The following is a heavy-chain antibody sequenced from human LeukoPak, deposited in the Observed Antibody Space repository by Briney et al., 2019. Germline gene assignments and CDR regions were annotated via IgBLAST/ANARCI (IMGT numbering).Heavy chain of an antibody. CDR1: GGSISSYY. CDR2: IYYSGST. J-gene: IGHJ4*02. V-gene: IGHV4-59*08. Sequence: SETLSLTCTVSGGSISSYYWSWVRQPPGKGLEWIGYIYYSGSTNYNPSLKSRVTISVDTSKNRISLKLSSVTAADTAVYYCARIGIQLLVGYWGQGTLVTVSS. CDR3: ARIGIQLLVGY. D-gene: IGHD5-18*01.